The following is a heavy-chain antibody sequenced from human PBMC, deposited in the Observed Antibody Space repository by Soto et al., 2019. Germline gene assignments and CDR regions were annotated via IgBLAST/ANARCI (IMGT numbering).Heavy chain of an antibody. CDR1: GGSIRSGGYS. D-gene: IGHD3-3*01. CDR2: IYHSGRT. V-gene: IGHV4-30-2*01. Sequence: PSETLSLTCAVSGGSIRSGGYSWSCIRQPPGKGLEWFGYIYHSGRTYYNPSLKSRVTISVDRSKNQFSLKLSSVTAADTAVYYCARDGESGYYFDYWCQGSLVTVSS. J-gene: IGHJ4*02. CDR3: ARDGESGYYFDY.